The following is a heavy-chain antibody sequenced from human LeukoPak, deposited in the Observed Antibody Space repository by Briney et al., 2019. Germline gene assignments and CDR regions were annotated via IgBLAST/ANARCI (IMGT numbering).Heavy chain of an antibody. CDR3: ARARVRSSGWPGMYYYYYGMDV. Sequence: ASVKVSCKASGYTFTGYYMHWVRQAPGQGLEWMGWINPNSGGTNYAQKFQGRLTMTRDTSISTAYMELSRLRSDDTAVYYCARARVRSSGWPGMYYYYYGMDVWGQGTTVTVSS. CDR2: INPNSGGT. CDR1: GYTFTGYY. V-gene: IGHV1-2*02. D-gene: IGHD6-19*01. J-gene: IGHJ6*02.